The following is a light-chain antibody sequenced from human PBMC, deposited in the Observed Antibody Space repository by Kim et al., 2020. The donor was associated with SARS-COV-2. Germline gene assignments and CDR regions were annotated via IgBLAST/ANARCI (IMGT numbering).Light chain of an antibody. J-gene: IGLJ3*02. Sequence: NFMLTQPHSVSESPGKTVTISCTRSSGSIASNYVQWYQQRPGSAPNTVIYEDNQRPSGVPDRFSGSIDSSSNSASLTISGLKTEDEADYYCQSYDSSSWVFGGGTQLTVL. CDR2: EDN. V-gene: IGLV6-57*04. CDR1: SGSIASNY. CDR3: QSYDSSSWV.